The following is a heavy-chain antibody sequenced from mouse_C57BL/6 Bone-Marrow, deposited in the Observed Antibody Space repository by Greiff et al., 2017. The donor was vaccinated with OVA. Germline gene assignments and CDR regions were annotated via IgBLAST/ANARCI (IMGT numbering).Heavy chain of an antibody. CDR3: TSSYSNYGDFDY. V-gene: IGHV1-15*01. J-gene: IGHJ2*01. CDR2: IDPETGGT. Sequence: VQLQQSGAELVRPGASVTLSCKASGYTFTDYDMHWVKQTPVHGLEWIGAIDPETGGTAYNQKFKGKAILTADKSSSTAYMELRSLTSEDSAVYYGTSSYSNYGDFDYWGQGTTLTVSS. CDR1: GYTFTDYD. D-gene: IGHD2-5*01.